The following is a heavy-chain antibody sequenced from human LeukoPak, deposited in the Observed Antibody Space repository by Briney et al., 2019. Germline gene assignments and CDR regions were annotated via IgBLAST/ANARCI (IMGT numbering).Heavy chain of an antibody. CDR2: IYTSGST. J-gene: IGHJ4*02. Sequence: PSETLSLTCTVSGGSISSYYWSWIRQPPGKGLEWIGYIYTSGSTNYNPSLKSRVTISVDTSKNQFSLKLSSVTAADTAVYYCARQTVMVRGVISHYFDYWGQGTLVTVSS. V-gene: IGHV4-4*09. CDR1: GGSISSYY. CDR3: ARQTVMVRGVISHYFDY. D-gene: IGHD3-10*01.